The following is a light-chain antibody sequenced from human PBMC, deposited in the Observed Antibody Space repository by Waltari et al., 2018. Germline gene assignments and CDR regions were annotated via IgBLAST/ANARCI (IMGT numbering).Light chain of an antibody. CDR2: KVS. Sequence: DVVMTQSPLSLPVTLGQPASISCTSSQSLVHSDGNTHLNWFQQRPGQSPRRLCYKVSYRESGVPDRFSGSGSGTDFTLKISRVEAEDVGIYYCMQGTHWPYTFGQGTRLDIK. J-gene: IGKJ2*01. V-gene: IGKV2-30*02. CDR3: MQGTHWPYT. CDR1: QSLVHSDGNTH.